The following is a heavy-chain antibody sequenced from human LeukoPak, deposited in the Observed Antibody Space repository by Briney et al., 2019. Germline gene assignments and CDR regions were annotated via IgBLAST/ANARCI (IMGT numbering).Heavy chain of an antibody. V-gene: IGHV3-30-3*01. CDR2: VSHNGPDK. J-gene: IGHJ4*02. CDR3: ARDDY. CDR1: GFTFSSYT. Sequence: GGSLRLSCAASGFTFSSYTMHWVRQAPGKGLEWVAVVSHNGPDKYYADSVKGRFTISRDNSKNTLYLQMSSLRADDTAVYYCARDDYWGQGTLVTVSS.